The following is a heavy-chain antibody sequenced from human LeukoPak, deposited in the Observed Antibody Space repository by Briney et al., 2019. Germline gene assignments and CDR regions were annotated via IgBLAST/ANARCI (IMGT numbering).Heavy chain of an antibody. V-gene: IGHV3-21*01. Sequence: GGSLRLSCAASGFTFSSYGMNWVRQAPGKGLEWVSSISSSGTYIYFADSVKGRFTISRDDAKNTLYLQMNSLRAEDTALYYCAREQSYSEEIVVVNPPFDYWGQGTLVTVSS. J-gene: IGHJ4*02. CDR1: GFTFSSYG. D-gene: IGHD2-21*01. CDR3: AREQSYSEEIVVVNPPFDY. CDR2: ISSSGTYI.